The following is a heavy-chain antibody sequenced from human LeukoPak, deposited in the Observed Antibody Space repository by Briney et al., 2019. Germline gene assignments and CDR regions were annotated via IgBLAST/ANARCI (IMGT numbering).Heavy chain of an antibody. CDR3: ARDKKGGYKGDAFDI. Sequence: SETLSLTCTVSGGSISSYYWSWIRQPPGKGLEWIGYIYYSGSTNYNPSLKSRVTISVDTSKNQFSLKLSSVTPADTAVYYCARDKKGGYKGDAFDIWGQGTMVTVSS. D-gene: IGHD5-24*01. CDR2: IYYSGST. CDR1: GGSISSYY. J-gene: IGHJ3*02. V-gene: IGHV4-59*01.